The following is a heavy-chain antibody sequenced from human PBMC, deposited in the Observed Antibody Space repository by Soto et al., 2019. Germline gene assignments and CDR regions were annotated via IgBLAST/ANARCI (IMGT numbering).Heavy chain of an antibody. Sequence: QVQLVQSGAEVKKPGASVKISCKASGYTFTSYRMHWVRQAPGQGLEWMGVINPSGGSTTYPQRFQGRVTMTRDTSTSTVYMALSSLTSEDTAVYHCARAQVWDIHDYWGQGTLVTVSS. V-gene: IGHV1-46*03. D-gene: IGHD1-26*01. CDR3: ARAQVWDIHDY. CDR1: GYTFTSYR. J-gene: IGHJ4*02. CDR2: INPSGGST.